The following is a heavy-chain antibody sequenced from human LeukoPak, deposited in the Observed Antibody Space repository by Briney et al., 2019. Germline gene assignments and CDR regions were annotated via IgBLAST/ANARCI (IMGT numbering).Heavy chain of an antibody. CDR3: ARVRAVVGGHGEFWFDI. CDR2: IRRSSSYI. J-gene: IGHJ3*02. D-gene: IGHD2-15*01. CDR1: GFTFSSYS. V-gene: IGHV3-21*01. Sequence: GRSLRLSCAASGFTFSSYSMNWVRQAPGKGLEWVSAIRRSSSYIYYADSVKGRFTISRDNAKNSLYLQMNSLRAEDTAVYYCARVRAVVGGHGEFWFDIWGQGTMVTVSS.